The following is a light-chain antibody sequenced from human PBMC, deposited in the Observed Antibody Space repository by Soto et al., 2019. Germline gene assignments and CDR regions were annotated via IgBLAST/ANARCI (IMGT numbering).Light chain of an antibody. CDR3: QHYKAFSPWT. CDR2: DAS. V-gene: IGKV1-5*01. Sequence: DIQMTQSPSALSASIGDRVTITCRASQNIDTSLAWYQQKPGKAPKSLIFDASNLESGVSSRLRGSGSGTEFTLTIGNLQPDDSGSYYCQHYKAFSPWTFGQGTKVEIK. J-gene: IGKJ1*01. CDR1: QNIDTS.